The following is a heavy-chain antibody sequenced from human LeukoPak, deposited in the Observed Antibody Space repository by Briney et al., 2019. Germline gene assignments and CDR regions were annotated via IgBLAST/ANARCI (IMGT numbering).Heavy chain of an antibody. V-gene: IGHV4-39*01. D-gene: IGHD2-8*01. CDR2: IYYSGST. J-gene: IGHJ5*02. CDR1: GGSISSSSYY. Sequence: PSETLSLTCTVSGGSISSSSYYWVWIRQPPGKGLEWIGSIYYSGSTYYNPSLKSRVTISVDTSKNQFSLKLSSVTAADTAVYYCARRMVEARWFDPWGQGTLVTVSS. CDR3: ARRMVEARWFDP.